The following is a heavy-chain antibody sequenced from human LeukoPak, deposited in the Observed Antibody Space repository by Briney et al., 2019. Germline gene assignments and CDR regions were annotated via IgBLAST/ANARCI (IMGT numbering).Heavy chain of an antibody. Sequence: SETLSLTCTVSGGSISSYYWSWIRQPAGKGLEWIGRIYTSGSTNYNPSLKSRVTMSVDTSKNQFSLKLSSVTAADTAVYYCARDSSSTSSYNFIAVTTCPYFDYWGQGTLVTVSS. CDR1: GGSISSYY. V-gene: IGHV4-4*07. D-gene: IGHD2-2*02. CDR2: IYTSGST. CDR3: ARDSSSTSSYNFIAVTTCPYFDY. J-gene: IGHJ4*02.